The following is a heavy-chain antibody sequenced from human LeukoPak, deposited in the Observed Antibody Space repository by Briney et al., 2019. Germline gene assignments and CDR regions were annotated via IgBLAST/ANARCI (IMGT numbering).Heavy chain of an antibody. J-gene: IGHJ4*02. CDR1: GFTFSSYE. CDR2: ISSSGTPI. Sequence: PGGSLRLSCAASGFTFSSYEMNWVRQAPGKGLEWVSYISSSGTPIHYADSVKGRFTISRANAKNSLFLQMNSLRAEDTAVYYCAREKTACGGDCYDSWGQGTLVTVSS. CDR3: AREKTACGGDCYDS. D-gene: IGHD2-21*01. V-gene: IGHV3-48*03.